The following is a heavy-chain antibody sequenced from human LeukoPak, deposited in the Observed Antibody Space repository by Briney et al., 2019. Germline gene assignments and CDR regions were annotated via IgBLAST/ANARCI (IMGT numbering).Heavy chain of an antibody. CDR1: GFTFSSYG. J-gene: IGHJ6*03. V-gene: IGHV3-30*02. Sequence: PGGSLRLSCAASGFTFSSYGMHWVRQAPGKGLEWVAFIRYDGSNKYYADSVKGRFTISRDNSKNTPYLQMNSLRAEDTAVYYCAKPGRYYYYYMDVWGKGTTVTVSS. CDR3: AKPGRYYYYYMDV. CDR2: IRYDGSNK.